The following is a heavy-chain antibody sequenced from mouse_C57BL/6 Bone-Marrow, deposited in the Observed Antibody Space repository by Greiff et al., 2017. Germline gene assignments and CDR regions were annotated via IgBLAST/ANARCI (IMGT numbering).Heavy chain of an antibody. D-gene: IGHD2-5*01. Sequence: VQLQQSGPELVKPGASVKIPCKASGYTFTDYNMDWVKQSHGQSLEWIGDINPNNGGTIYNQKFKGKATLTVDKSSSTAYMELRSLTSEDTAVYYCAIYYSNYPYYFDYWGQGTTLTVSS. CDR1: GYTFTDYN. J-gene: IGHJ2*01. CDR3: AIYYSNYPYYFDY. CDR2: INPNNGGT. V-gene: IGHV1-18*01.